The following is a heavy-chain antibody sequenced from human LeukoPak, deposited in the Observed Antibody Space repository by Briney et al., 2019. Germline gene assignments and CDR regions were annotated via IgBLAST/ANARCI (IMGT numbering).Heavy chain of an antibody. CDR2: IYQSATT. J-gene: IGHJ6*03. CDR3: VTPRSGELSDMDV. Sequence: PSETLSLTCAVSGYSISRGYYWGGIRQPPGKALEWIGSIYQSATTYYNPSLKSRVIISVDTSKNEFSLRLTSVTAADTAVFYCVTPRSGELSDMDVWGKGTTVIVSS. D-gene: IGHD3-16*02. V-gene: IGHV4-38-2*01. CDR1: GYSISRGYY.